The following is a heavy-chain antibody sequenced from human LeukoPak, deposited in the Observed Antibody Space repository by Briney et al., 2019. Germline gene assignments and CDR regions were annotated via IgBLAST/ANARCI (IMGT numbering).Heavy chain of an antibody. D-gene: IGHD3-10*01. CDR2: IKSKTDGGTT. V-gene: IGHV3-15*01. CDR1: GFTFSNAW. J-gene: IGHJ4*02. CDR3: TTEKILWFEGPDY. Sequence: GGFLRLSCAASGFTFSNAWMSWVRQAPGKGLEWVGRIKSKTDGGTTDYAAPVKGRFTISRDDSKNTLYLQMNSLKTEDTAVYYCTTEKILWFEGPDYWGQGTLVTVSS.